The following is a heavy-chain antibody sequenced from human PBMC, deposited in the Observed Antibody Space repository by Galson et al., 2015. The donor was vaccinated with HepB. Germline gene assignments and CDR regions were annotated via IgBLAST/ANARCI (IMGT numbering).Heavy chain of an antibody. CDR2: ISAYNGNT. CDR1: GYTFTSYG. D-gene: IGHD4-23*01. V-gene: IGHV1-18*04. CDR3: ARAGSTVVESYYYMDV. J-gene: IGHJ6*03. Sequence: SVKVSCKASGYTFTSYGISWVRQAPGQGLEWMGWISAYNGNTNYAQKLQGRVTMTTDTSTSTAYMELRSLRSDDTAVYYCARAGSTVVESYYYMDVWGKGTTVTVSS.